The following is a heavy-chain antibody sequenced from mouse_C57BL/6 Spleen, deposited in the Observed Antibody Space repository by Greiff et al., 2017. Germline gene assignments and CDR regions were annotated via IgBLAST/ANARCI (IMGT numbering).Heavy chain of an antibody. CDR3: ARVSSGFFAY. CDR1: GFTFSDYY. CDR2: INYDGSST. Sequence: EVKLVESEGGLVQPGSSMKLSCTASGFTFSDYYMAWVRQVPEKGLEWVANINYDGSSTYYLDSLKSRFIISRDNAKNILDLQMSSLKSEDTATYYCARVSSGFFAYWGQGTLVTVSA. V-gene: IGHV5-16*01. J-gene: IGHJ3*01. D-gene: IGHD3-2*02.